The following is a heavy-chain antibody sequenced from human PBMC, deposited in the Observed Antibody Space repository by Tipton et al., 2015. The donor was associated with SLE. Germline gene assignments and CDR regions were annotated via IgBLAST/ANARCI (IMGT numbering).Heavy chain of an antibody. CDR3: ARGDYNKRGSPLVA. Sequence: GLVKPSETLSLICSVSVVSMNSNSWSWFRQPPGKGLEWIGFFDNGSTAYNPSLKGRVTISANTAEKQVSLRLTSVTSADTGVYFCARGDYNKRGSPLVAWGRGILVTVSA. V-gene: IGHV4-59*01. J-gene: IGHJ4*02. CDR2: FDNGST. CDR1: VVSMNSNS. D-gene: IGHD4-11*01.